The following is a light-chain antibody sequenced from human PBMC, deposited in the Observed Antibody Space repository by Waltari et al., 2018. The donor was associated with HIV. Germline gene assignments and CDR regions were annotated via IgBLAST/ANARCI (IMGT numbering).Light chain of an antibody. CDR2: SAS. Sequence: EIVMTQSPATLSVSPGDRATLSCRASQSVRSNLAWYQQKPGQAPRLLIFSASTRAAGTPARFSCGGSGTEFTLTITSLQSADFAVYYCQQYDDWPPLTFGGGTKVEI. J-gene: IGKJ4*01. V-gene: IGKV3-15*01. CDR1: QSVRSN. CDR3: QQYDDWPPLT.